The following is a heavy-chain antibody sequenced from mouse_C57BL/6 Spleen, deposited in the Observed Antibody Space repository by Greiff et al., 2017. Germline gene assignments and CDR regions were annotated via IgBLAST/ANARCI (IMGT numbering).Heavy chain of an antibody. CDR2: IHPNSGST. D-gene: IGHD1-1*01. Sequence: QVQLQQPGAELVKPGASVKLSCKASGYTFTSYWMHWVKQRPGQGLEWIGMIHPNSGSTNYNEKFKSKATLTVDKSSSTAYMQLSSLTSEDSAVYYCARSTVVGTGYFDVWGTGTTVTVSS. CDR1: GYTFTSYW. CDR3: ARSTVVGTGYFDV. J-gene: IGHJ1*03. V-gene: IGHV1-64*01.